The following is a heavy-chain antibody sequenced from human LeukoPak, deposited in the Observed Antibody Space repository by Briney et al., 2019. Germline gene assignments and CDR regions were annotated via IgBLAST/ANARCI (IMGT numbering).Heavy chain of an antibody. V-gene: IGHV3-23*01. CDR1: GFTFAGCA. D-gene: IGHD6-19*01. J-gene: IGHJ4*02. Sequence: SGGSLRLSCAASGFTFAGCAMSWVRQAPGKGLEWVSTFGRSGAGTFYADSVKGRFTISRDNSKNTLYLQMNSLRAADTAVYYCAKRDSSGSNYFAYWGQGALVTVSS. CDR2: FGRSGAGT. CDR3: AKRDSSGSNYFAY.